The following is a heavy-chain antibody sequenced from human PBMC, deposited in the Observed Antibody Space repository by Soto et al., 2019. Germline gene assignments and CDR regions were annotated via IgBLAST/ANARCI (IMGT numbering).Heavy chain of an antibody. CDR2: ISYDGSNK. CDR1: GFTFSSYG. V-gene: IGHV3-30*03. J-gene: IGHJ5*02. Sequence: QVQLVESGGGVVQPGRSLRLSCAASGFTFSSYGMHWVRQAPGKGLEWVAVISYDGSNKYYADSVKGRFTISRDNSKNRLYLQMTSLRAEETAVYYCAGDPDYGDYNWFDPWGQGTLVTVSS. CDR3: AGDPDYGDYNWFDP. D-gene: IGHD4-17*01.